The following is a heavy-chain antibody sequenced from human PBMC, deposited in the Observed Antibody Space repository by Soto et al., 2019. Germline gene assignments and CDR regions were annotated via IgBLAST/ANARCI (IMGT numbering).Heavy chain of an antibody. CDR1: GFTFSNYA. V-gene: IGHV3-23*01. D-gene: IGHD1-26*01. Sequence: GGSLRLSCAASGFTFSNYAMSWVRQAPGKGLEWVSGISSGGGSPYNADSVKGRFSISRDNSKNTLHLQMNSLRAEDTAVYYCAKGGGRIVPRHFDNWGQGILVTVSS. CDR2: ISSGGGSP. J-gene: IGHJ4*02. CDR3: AKGGGRIVPRHFDN.